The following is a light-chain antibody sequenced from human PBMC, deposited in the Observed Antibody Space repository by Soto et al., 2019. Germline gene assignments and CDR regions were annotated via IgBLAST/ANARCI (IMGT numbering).Light chain of an antibody. V-gene: IGLV2-8*01. CDR3: SSYAGSETGV. CDR1: SNDIGAYNY. CDR2: EVF. Sequence: QSALTQPPSASGSPGQSVTISCTGTSNDIGAYNYVSWYQQHPGKAPKLLIYEVFRRPSGVPDRFSGSRSGNTASLTVSGLQPEDEADYYCSSYAGSETGVFGTGTQLTVL. J-gene: IGLJ1*01.